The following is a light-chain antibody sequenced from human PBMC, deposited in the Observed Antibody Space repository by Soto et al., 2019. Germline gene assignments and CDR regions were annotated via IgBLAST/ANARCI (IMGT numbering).Light chain of an antibody. J-gene: IGKJ4*01. CDR2: RAS. V-gene: IGKV3-20*01. CDR1: QSVSSAL. Sequence: EIVLTQSPDTLSLSPGERATLSCRASQSVSSALLAWYQQKPGQAPRLLIYRASTRATGIPDRFTGSGSGTDFTLTLRRLEPEDFSIYYRQQYESSPLTFGGGTKVEIK. CDR3: QQYESSPLT.